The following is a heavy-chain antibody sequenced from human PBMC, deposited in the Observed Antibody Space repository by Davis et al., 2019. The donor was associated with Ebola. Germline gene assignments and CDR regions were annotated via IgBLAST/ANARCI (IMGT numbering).Heavy chain of an antibody. J-gene: IGHJ3*02. CDR3: ARDPDTAMASDAFDI. V-gene: IGHV3-48*02. CDR2: ISSNSSTI. CDR1: GFTFSSYN. D-gene: IGHD5-18*01. Sequence: GESLKISCAASGFTFSSYNMNWVRQAPGKGLEWVSYISSNSSTIYYADSVKGRFTISRDNAKNSLYLQMNSLRDEDTAVYYCARDPDTAMASDAFDIWGQGTMVTVSS.